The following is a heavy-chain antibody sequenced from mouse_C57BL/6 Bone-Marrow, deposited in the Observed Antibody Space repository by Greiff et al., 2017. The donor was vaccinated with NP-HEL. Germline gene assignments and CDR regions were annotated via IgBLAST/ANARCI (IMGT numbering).Heavy chain of an antibody. CDR3: ARCGVTTGDFDY. J-gene: IGHJ2*01. D-gene: IGHD2-2*01. CDR2: ISYDGSN. V-gene: IGHV3-6*01. CDR1: GYSITSGYY. Sequence: EVKLQESGPGLVKPSQSLSLTCSVTGYSITSGYYWNWIRQFPGNKLEWMGYISYDGSNNYNPSLKNRIPITRDTSKNQFFLKLNSVTTEDTATYYCARCGVTTGDFDYWGQGTTLTVSS.